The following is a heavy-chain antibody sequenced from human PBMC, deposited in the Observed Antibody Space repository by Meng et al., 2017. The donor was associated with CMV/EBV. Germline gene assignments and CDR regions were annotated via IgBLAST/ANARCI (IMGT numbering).Heavy chain of an antibody. CDR2: IIPILGIA. D-gene: IGHD1-7*01. J-gene: IGHJ6*02. CDR3: ASKLGVNYYYGMDV. CDR1: GGTFSSYA. V-gene: IGHV1-69*10. Sequence: SAKVSCKASGGTFSSYAISWVRQAPGQGLEWMGGIIPILGIANYAQKFQGRVTITADKSTSTAYMELSSLRSEDTAVYYCASKLGVNYYYGMDVWGQGTTVTVSS.